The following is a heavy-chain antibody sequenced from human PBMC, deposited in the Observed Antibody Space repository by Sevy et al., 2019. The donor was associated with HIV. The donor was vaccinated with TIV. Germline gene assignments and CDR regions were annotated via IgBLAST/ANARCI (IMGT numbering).Heavy chain of an antibody. V-gene: IGHV3-33*01. J-gene: IGHJ4*02. CDR3: ARASMATITCDY. CDR2: IWYDGSNN. Sequence: GGSLRLSCAASGFTFSSYGMHWVRQAPGKGLEWVAVIWYDGSNNYYADSVKGRFTISRDNSKNTLYLQMNSLRAEDTAVYYCARASMATITCDYWGQGTLVTVSS. D-gene: IGHD5-12*01. CDR1: GFTFSSYG.